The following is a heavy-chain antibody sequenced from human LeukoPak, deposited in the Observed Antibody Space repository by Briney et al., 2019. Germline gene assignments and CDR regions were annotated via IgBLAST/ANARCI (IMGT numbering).Heavy chain of an antibody. CDR2: ISGSGGGT. CDR3: AKRGVVIRVILVGFHKEAYYFDS. D-gene: IGHD3-22*01. J-gene: IGHJ4*02. Sequence: PGGSLRLSCAVSGITLSNYGLSWIRQAPGKGLEWVAGISGSGGGTNYADSVKGRFTISRDNHKNTLYLQMNGLRAEDTAVYFCAKRGVVIRVILVGFHKEAYYFDSWGQGALVTVSS. V-gene: IGHV3-23*01. CDR1: GITLSNYG.